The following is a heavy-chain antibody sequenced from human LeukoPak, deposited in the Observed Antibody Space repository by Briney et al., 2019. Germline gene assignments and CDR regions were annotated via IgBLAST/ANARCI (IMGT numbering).Heavy chain of an antibody. J-gene: IGHJ6*03. CDR1: GGSFSSYF. Sequence: SETLSLTCSVSGGSFSSYFWSWVRQPAGKGLEWIGRIYPSGNTNYNPSLKSRVTLSVDTSKTQFSLRLSSVTAADTAVYYCAREDSGSYYNYYYFCMDVWGKGTTVTISS. CDR3: AREDSGSYYNYYYFCMDV. D-gene: IGHD3-10*01. CDR2: IYPSGNT. V-gene: IGHV4-4*07.